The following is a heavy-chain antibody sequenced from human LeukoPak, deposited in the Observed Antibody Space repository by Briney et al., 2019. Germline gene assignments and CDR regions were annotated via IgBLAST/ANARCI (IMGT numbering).Heavy chain of an antibody. CDR2: IIPIFGTA. CDR1: VGTFSSYA. D-gene: IGHD2-8*01. V-gene: IGHV1-69*13. Sequence: SVKVSCKASVGTFSSYAISWVRQAPGQGLEWMGGIIPIFGTANYAQKFQGRVTITADESTSTAYMELSSLRSEDTAVYYCARADELVYAPRYGWFDPWGQGTLVTVSS. J-gene: IGHJ5*02. CDR3: ARADELVYAPRYGWFDP.